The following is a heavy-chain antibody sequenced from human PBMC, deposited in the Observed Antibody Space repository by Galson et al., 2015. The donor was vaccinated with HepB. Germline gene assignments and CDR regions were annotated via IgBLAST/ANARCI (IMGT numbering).Heavy chain of an antibody. CDR2: ISYDGSNE. Sequence: SLRLSCAPSGFSFSSYGMHWVRQAPGKGLEWVAVISYDGSNEYYADSVRGRFTISRDNFKNTLYLEMNSLRADDTAVYYCAKDPGYGSGSYRSFDYWGQGTLVTVSS. CDR1: GFSFSSYG. J-gene: IGHJ4*02. CDR3: AKDPGYGSGSYRSFDY. D-gene: IGHD3-10*01. V-gene: IGHV3-30*18.